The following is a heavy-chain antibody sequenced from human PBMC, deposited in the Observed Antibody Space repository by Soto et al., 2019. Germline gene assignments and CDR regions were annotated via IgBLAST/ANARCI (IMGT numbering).Heavy chain of an antibody. CDR3: ARDAGGGYSGYDSYYFDY. J-gene: IGHJ4*02. Sequence: SETLSLTCTVSGGSISRGGYYWSWIRQDPGKGLEWIGYIYYSGSTYYNPSLKSRVTISVDTSKNQFSLKLSSVTAADTAVYYCARDAGGGYSGYDSYYFDYWGQGTLVTVSS. D-gene: IGHD5-12*01. V-gene: IGHV4-31*03. CDR2: IYYSGST. CDR1: GGSISRGGYY.